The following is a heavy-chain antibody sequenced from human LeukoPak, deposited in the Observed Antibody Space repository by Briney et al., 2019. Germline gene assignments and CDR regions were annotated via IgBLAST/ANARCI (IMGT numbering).Heavy chain of an antibody. CDR3: ARAPRGYSGYDFSYWFDP. CDR2: ISFSGST. V-gene: IGHV4-31*03. J-gene: IGHJ5*02. D-gene: IGHD5-12*01. CDR1: GGSISGGRGAYY. Sequence: SQTLSLTCTVSGGSISGGRGAYYWSWIRQHPDKGLEWIGYISFSGSTLYNPSLESRLTISIDTSKNQFSLNLRSVTAADTAVYYCARAPRGYSGYDFSYWFDPWGRGTLVTVSS.